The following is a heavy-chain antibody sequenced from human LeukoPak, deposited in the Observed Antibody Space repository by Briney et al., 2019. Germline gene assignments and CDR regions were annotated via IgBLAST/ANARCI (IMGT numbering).Heavy chain of an antibody. CDR1: GGSFSGYY. J-gene: IGHJ4*02. CDR3: ARVFRTLDY. CDR2: INHSGST. V-gene: IGHV4-34*01. Sequence: SETLSLTCAVYGGSFSGYYWSWIRQPPGKGLEWIGEINHSGSTNYNPSLKSRVTISVDTSKNQFSLKLGSVTAADTAVYYCARVFRTLDYWGQGTLVTVSS. D-gene: IGHD1-14*01.